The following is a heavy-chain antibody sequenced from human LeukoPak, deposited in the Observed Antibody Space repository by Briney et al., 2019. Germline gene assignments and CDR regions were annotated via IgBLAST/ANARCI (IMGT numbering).Heavy chain of an antibody. CDR1: GGSISSISYY. Sequence: SETLSLTCTVSGGSISSISYYWGWIRQPPGKGLEWIGTIYYSGSTSYNPSLKSRVTISVDTSKNQFYLKLSSVTAADTAVCYCARRNFGVVTYFDYWGQGTLVTVSS. J-gene: IGHJ4*02. V-gene: IGHV4-39*01. CDR2: IYYSGST. D-gene: IGHD3-3*01. CDR3: ARRNFGVVTYFDY.